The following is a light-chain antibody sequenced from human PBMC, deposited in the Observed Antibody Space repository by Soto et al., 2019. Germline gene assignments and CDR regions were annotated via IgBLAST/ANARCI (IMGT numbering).Light chain of an antibody. CDR2: DVS. CDR3: SSYTPSSTYV. J-gene: IGLJ1*01. CDR1: SSDVGSYNY. Sequence: QSALTQPASVSGSPGQSITISCTGTSSDVGSYNYVSWYQQHPGKAPKVMIYDVSNRPSGVSYRFSGSKSGNTASLTISGLQAEAEADYYCSSYTPSSTYVFGTGTKLT. V-gene: IGLV2-14*01.